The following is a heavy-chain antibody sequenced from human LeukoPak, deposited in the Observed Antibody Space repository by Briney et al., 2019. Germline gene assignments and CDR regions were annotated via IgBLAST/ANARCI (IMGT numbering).Heavy chain of an antibody. V-gene: IGHV3-21*01. J-gene: IGHJ4*02. CDR2: ISDSGIYI. D-gene: IGHD5-18*01. Sequence: GGSLRLSCAASGFTFAINSMNWVRQAPGKGLEWVSSISDSGIYIFYSDSVKGRFTVSRDNAKNSLYLQMNSLRAEDTAVYYCAGGNSALLDYWGQGTLVTVSS. CDR3: AGGNSALLDY. CDR1: GFTFAINS.